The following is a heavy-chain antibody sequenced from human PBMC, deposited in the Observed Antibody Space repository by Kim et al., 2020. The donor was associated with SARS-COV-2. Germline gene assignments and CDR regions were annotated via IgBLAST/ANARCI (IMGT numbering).Heavy chain of an antibody. J-gene: IGHJ4*02. V-gene: IGHV3-43*02. D-gene: IGHD5-12*01. CDR2: ISEGAGKT. CDR1: GFTFEDYG. Sequence: GGSLRLSCAVSGFTFEDYGMHWVRQAPGKGLEWVSLISEGAGKTFYTDSVKVRFTISRDHSKNSLYLEMNSLGSEDSALYFCAKADRRDGYHLLDYWGQGTLVTVSS. CDR3: AKADRRDGYHLLDY.